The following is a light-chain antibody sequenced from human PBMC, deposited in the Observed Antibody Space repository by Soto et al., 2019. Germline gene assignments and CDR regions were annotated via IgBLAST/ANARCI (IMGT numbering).Light chain of an antibody. CDR3: SSFKGTNSFV. CDR2: EVS. CDR1: SGDVGGYNY. Sequence: QSVLTQPASVSGSPGQSITISCTGTSGDVGGYNYVSWYQQHPGKAPKLMIYEVSNRPSGVSNRFSGSKSGNTASLTISGLQAEDEANYYCSSFKGTNSFVFGTGTKVTVL. J-gene: IGLJ1*01. V-gene: IGLV2-14*01.